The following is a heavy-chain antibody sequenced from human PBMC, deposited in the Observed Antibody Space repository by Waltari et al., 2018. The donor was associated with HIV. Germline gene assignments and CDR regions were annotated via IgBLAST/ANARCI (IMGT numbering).Heavy chain of an antibody. V-gene: IGHV3-33*01. D-gene: IGHD2-8*01. J-gene: IGHJ3*02. CDR2: IWNDGSNK. CDR1: GFTFSSYG. Sequence: QVQLVESGGGVVQPGRSLRLSCAASGFTFSSYGMHWVRQAPGKGWEWVAVIWNDGSNKYYADSVKGRFTISRDNSKNTLYLQMNSLRAEDTAVYYCARENGFRSRDAFDIWGQGTMVTVSS. CDR3: ARENGFRSRDAFDI.